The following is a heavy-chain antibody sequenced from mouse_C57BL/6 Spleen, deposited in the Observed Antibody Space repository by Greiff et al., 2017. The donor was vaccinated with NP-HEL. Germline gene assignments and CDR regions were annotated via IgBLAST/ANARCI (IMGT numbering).Heavy chain of an antibody. J-gene: IGHJ2*01. CDR2: INYDGSST. D-gene: IGHD1-2*01. V-gene: IGHV5-16*01. Sequence: EVKVVESEGGLVQPGSSMKLSCTASGFTFSDYYMAWVRQVPEKGLEWVANINYDGSSTYYLDSLKSRFIISRDNAKNILYLQMSSLKSEDTATYYCARGYYGEYYFDYWGQGTTLTVSS. CDR1: GFTFSDYY. CDR3: ARGYYGEYYFDY.